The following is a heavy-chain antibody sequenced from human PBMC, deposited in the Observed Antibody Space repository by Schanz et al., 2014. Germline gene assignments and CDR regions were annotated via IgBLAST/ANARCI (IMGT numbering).Heavy chain of an antibody. CDR3: LAPDYGMDV. J-gene: IGHJ6*02. Sequence: EVHLVESGGGLVQPGGSLRLSCAASGITFSSHSFNWIRQAPGKGLEWLSYISDSGTYTNYADSVKGRFTISRDNAKNSLFLQMNSLRAEDSAVYYCLAPDYGMDVWGQGTTVTVSS. CDR1: GITFSSHS. CDR2: ISDSGTYT. V-gene: IGHV3-48*04.